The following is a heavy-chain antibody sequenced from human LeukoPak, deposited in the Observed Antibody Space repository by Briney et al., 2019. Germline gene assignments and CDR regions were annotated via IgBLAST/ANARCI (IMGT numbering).Heavy chain of an antibody. CDR1: GGSISSYY. CDR3: ARVGVVGASIMWFDP. V-gene: IGHV4-59*01. CDR2: IYYSGST. J-gene: IGHJ5*02. Sequence: SETLSLTCTVSGGSISSYYWSWIRQPPGKGLEWIGYIYYSGSTNYNPSLKSRVTISVDTSKNQFSLKLSSVTAADTAVYYCARVGVVGASIMWFDPWGQGTLVTVSS. D-gene: IGHD1-26*01.